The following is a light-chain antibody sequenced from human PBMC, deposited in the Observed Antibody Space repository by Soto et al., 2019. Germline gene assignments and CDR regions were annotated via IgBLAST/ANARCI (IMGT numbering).Light chain of an antibody. CDR2: KAS. CDR3: QQCDTYPLT. CDR1: QTTSGW. J-gene: IGKJ4*01. Sequence: DIHMTQSPSTLSASVGDRVTITCRASQTTSGWLAWYQQKPGKAPKLLIYKASILESGVPSRFSGSRSGTEFTLTISTLQPDDFATYYCQQCDTYPLTFGGGTKVEI. V-gene: IGKV1-5*03.